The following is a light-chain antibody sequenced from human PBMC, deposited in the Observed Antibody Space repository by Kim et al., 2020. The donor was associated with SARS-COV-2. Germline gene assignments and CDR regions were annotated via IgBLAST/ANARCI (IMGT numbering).Light chain of an antibody. CDR2: EDN. Sequence: GKTVTISCTGSSGSIASNYVQWYQQRPGSAPPTVIYEDNQRPSGVPDRFSCSIDSSSNSASLTISGLKTEDEADYYCQSYDSSNWVFGGGTQLTVL. V-gene: IGLV6-57*02. J-gene: IGLJ3*02. CDR3: QSYDSSNWV. CDR1: SGSIASNY.